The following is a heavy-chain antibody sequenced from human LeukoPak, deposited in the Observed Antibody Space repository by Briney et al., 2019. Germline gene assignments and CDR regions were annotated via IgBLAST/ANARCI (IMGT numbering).Heavy chain of an antibody. V-gene: IGHV4-59*01. J-gene: IGHJ5*02. Sequence: SETLSLTCTVSGGSISSYYWSWIRQPPGKGLEWIGYIYYSGSTNYNPSLKSRVTISVDTSKNQFSLKLSSATAADTAVYYCARAQDWFDPWGQGTLVTVSS. CDR3: ARAQDWFDP. CDR1: GGSISSYY. CDR2: IYYSGST.